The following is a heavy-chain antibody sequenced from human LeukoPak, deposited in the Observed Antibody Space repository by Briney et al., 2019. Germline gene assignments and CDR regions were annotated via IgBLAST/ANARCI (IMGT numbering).Heavy chain of an antibody. J-gene: IGHJ4*02. CDR1: GDSVSSNSAA. Sequence: SQTLSLTCAISGDSVSSNSAAWNWIRQSPSRGLEWLGRTYYRSKWYNEYAISVKSRITINPDTSRNQFALQLNSVTPEDTAVYYCATGVGYTHGYYYFDYWGQGTLVTVSS. D-gene: IGHD5-18*01. CDR3: ATGVGYTHGYYYFDY. V-gene: IGHV6-1*01. CDR2: TYYRSKWYN.